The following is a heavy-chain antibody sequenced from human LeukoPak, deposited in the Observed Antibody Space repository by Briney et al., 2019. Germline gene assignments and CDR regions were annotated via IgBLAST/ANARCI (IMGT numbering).Heavy chain of an antibody. Sequence: GGPLRLSCAASGFTFSSYAMHWVRQAPGKGLEWVAVISYDGSNKYYADSVKGRFTISRDNSKNTLYLQMNSLRAEDTAVYYCASRSWSLYSSSWRDAFDIWGQGTMVTVSS. CDR3: ASRSWSLYSSSWRDAFDI. V-gene: IGHV3-30-3*01. CDR1: GFTFSSYA. D-gene: IGHD6-13*01. J-gene: IGHJ3*02. CDR2: ISYDGSNK.